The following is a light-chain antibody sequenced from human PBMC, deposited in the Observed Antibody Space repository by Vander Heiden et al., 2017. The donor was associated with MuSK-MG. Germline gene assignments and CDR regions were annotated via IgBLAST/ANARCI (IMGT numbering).Light chain of an antibody. Sequence: EVVLTQSLATLSVSPGETASLSCRASQSLNSNLAWYQQKPGQAPRLLIYGASTRATGIPARFSGSGSGTEFTLTISNLQSEDSAVYYCQGHDKWPSLTFGGGTKVEIK. CDR3: QGHDKWPSLT. J-gene: IGKJ4*01. CDR1: QSLNSN. V-gene: IGKV3-15*01. CDR2: GAS.